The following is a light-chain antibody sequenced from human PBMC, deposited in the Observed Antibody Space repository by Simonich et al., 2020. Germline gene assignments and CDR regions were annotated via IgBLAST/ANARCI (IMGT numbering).Light chain of an antibody. CDR2: YVS. V-gene: IGLV2-14*01. CDR3: SSYTSGSTLV. Sequence: QSALTQPASVSGSPGQSITISCTGTSSDVGGYNYVSWYQQHPGKAPNLMIYYVSKRPSGVSNRFSGSKSGNTASLTISGLQAEDEADYYCSSYTSGSTLVFGGGTKLTVL. J-gene: IGLJ3*02. CDR1: SSDVGGYNY.